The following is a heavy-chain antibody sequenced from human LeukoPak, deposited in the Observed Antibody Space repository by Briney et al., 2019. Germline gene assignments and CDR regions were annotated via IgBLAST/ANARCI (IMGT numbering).Heavy chain of an antibody. CDR1: GVSISSIGYY. V-gene: IGHV4-39*01. Sequence: LETLSLTCTVSGVSISSIGYYWGWLRQPPRKGLEWIGTIYYSGSTYYNPSLKSRVTISVDTSKNQFSLKVSSVTAADTAIYYCARHVQITVSAQTRLDFWGQGTLVTVSS. CDR2: IYYSGST. D-gene: IGHD4-17*01. CDR3: ARHVQITVSAQTRLDF. J-gene: IGHJ4*02.